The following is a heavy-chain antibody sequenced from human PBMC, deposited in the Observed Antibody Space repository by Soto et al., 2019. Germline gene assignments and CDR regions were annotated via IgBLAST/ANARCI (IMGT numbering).Heavy chain of an antibody. Sequence: SETLSLTCTVSGGSISSSSYYWGWIRQPPGKGLEWIGSIYYSGSTYYNPSLKSRVTISVDTSKNQFSLKLSSVTAADTAVYYCARLAGSLLWSGELLPNYYYYYYMDVWGKGTTVTVSS. CDR1: GGSISSSSYY. J-gene: IGHJ6*03. CDR3: ARLAGSLLWSGELLPNYYYYYYMDV. CDR2: IYYSGST. V-gene: IGHV4-39*01. D-gene: IGHD3-10*01.